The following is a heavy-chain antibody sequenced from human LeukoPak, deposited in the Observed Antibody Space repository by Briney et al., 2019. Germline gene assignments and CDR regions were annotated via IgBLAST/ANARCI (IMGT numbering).Heavy chain of an antibody. J-gene: IGHJ4*02. Sequence: PSETLSLTCEVYGDSFSGCFWTWIRQPPGKGLEWIGEINHSGSTNYNPSLKSRVSISVDSSKKEFSLTLTSVTAADTAVYYCARGLLFYDTSALGYWGQGTLVTVSS. CDR3: ARGLLFYDTSALGY. D-gene: IGHD3-22*01. CDR1: GDSFSGCF. V-gene: IGHV4-34*01. CDR2: INHSGST.